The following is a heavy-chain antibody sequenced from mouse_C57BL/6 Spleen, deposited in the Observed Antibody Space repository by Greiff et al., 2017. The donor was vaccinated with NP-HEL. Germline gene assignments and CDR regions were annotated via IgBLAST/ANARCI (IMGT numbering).Heavy chain of an antibody. V-gene: IGHV1-69*01. J-gene: IGHJ4*01. D-gene: IGHD2-1*01. CDR2: IDPSDSYT. CDR3: ARAYGNSYYYAMDY. Sequence: VQLQQSGAELVMPGASVKLSCKASGYTFTSYWMHWVKQRPGQGLEWIGEIDPSDSYTNYNQKFKGKSTLTVDKSSSTAYMQLSSLTSEDSAVYYCARAYGNSYYYAMDYWGQGTSVTVSS. CDR1: GYTFTSYW.